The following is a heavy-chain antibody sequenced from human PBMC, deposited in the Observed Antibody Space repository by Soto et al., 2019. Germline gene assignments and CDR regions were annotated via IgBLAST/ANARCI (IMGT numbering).Heavy chain of an antibody. V-gene: IGHV1-69*13. J-gene: IGHJ5*02. CDR2: IIPIFGTA. CDR1: GGTFSSYA. CDR3: ARAPRGGYCSSTSCYPNWFDP. D-gene: IGHD2-2*01. Sequence: SVKVSCKASGGTFSSYAISWVRQAPGQGLEWMGGIIPIFGTANYAQKFQGRVTITADESTSTAYMELNSLRSEDTAVYYCARAPRGGYCSSTSCYPNWFDPWGQGTLVTVSS.